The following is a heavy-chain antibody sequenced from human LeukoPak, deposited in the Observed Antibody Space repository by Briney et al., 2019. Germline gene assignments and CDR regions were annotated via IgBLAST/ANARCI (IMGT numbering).Heavy chain of an antibody. J-gene: IGHJ3*02. CDR1: GFSVSNNY. CDR3: VRESGFGELFPYAFDI. Sequence: GGSLRLSCAASGFSVSNNYMSWVRQAPGKGVEWVSVIYSGGNTYYADSVKGRFAISRDYSRNTVYLQMNSLRAEDTAVYYCVRESGFGELFPYAFDIWGQGTMVTVSS. D-gene: IGHD3-10*01. CDR2: IYSGGNT. V-gene: IGHV3-53*01.